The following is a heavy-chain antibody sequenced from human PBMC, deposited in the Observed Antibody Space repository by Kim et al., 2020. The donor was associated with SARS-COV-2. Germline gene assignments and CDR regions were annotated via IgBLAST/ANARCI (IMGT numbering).Heavy chain of an antibody. CDR3: ASSTVTTGTFDY. Sequence: YYADSVKGRFTISRDNAKNSLYLQMNSLRAEDTAVYYCASSTVTTGTFDYWGQGTLVTVSS. J-gene: IGHJ4*02. D-gene: IGHD4-17*01. V-gene: IGHV3-48*03.